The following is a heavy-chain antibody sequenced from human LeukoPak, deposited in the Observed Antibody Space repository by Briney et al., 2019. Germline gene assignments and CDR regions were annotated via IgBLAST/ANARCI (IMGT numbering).Heavy chain of an antibody. V-gene: IGHV1-2*02. CDR3: ASLLWFGEIRFDP. Sequence: ASVKVSCKASGYTFTGYYMHWVRQAPGQGLERMGWINPNSGGTNYAQKFQGRVTMTRDTSISTAYMELSRLRSDDTAVYYCASLLWFGEIRFDPWGQGTLVTVSS. CDR1: GYTFTGYY. J-gene: IGHJ5*02. D-gene: IGHD3-10*01. CDR2: INPNSGGT.